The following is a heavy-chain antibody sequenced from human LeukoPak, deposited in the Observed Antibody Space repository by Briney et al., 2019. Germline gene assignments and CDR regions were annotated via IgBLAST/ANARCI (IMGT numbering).Heavy chain of an antibody. V-gene: IGHV1-18*01. CDR2: ISAYNGNT. D-gene: IGHD1-1*01. CDR1: GYTFTSYG. J-gene: IGHJ6*02. CDR3: ARDGENNWNDPYYYYSMDV. Sequence: RASVKVSCKASGYTFTSYGISWVRQAPGQGLEWMGWISAYNGNTNYAQKLQGRVTMTTDTSTSTAYMELRSLRSDDTAVYYCARDGENNWNDPYYYYSMDVWGQGTTVTVSS.